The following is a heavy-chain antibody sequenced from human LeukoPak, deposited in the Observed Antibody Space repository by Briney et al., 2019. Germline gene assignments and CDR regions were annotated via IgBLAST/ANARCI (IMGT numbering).Heavy chain of an antibody. V-gene: IGHV4-30-4*08. CDR2: TFHSGST. Sequence: PSQTLSLTCNVSGGSITGDNYWTWIRQPPGKGLEWIGHTFHSGSTYYNPSLKSRLAVSVDTSKNLFSLRLSSMTAADTAVYYCARVGLTGGSYYFAHYYFDYWGQGTLVTVSS. D-gene: IGHD1-26*01. J-gene: IGHJ4*02. CDR3: ARVGLTGGSYYFAHYYFDY. CDR1: GGSITGDNY.